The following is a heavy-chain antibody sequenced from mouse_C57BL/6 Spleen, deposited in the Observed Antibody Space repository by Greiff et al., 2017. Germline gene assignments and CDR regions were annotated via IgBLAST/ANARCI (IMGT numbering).Heavy chain of an antibody. CDR2: IYPNSGST. CDR3: ATDYYGSSYYYAMDY. J-gene: IGHJ4*01. D-gene: IGHD1-1*01. CDR1: GYTFTSYW. V-gene: IGHV1-64*01. Sequence: QVHVKQPGAELVKPGASVKLSCKASGYTFTSYWMHWVKQRPGQGLEWIGMIYPNSGSTNYNEKFKSKATLTVDKSSSTAYMQLSILRSKDSAFYFCATDYYGSSYYYAMDYWGQGTSVTVSS.